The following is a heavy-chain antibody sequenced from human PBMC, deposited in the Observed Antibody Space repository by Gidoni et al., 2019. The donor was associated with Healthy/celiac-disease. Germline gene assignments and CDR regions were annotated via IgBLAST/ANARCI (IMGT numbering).Heavy chain of an antibody. J-gene: IGHJ1*01. Sequence: EVQLLESGGGLVQPGGSLRLSCAASGFTFSSYAMSWVRQAPGKGLDWVSAISGSGGSKYYADSVKGRFTISRDNSKNTLYLQMNSLRAEDTAVYYCAKVPAEDIVVVPAAAELYFQHWGQGTLVTVSS. D-gene: IGHD2-2*01. V-gene: IGHV3-23*01. CDR3: AKVPAEDIVVVPAAAELYFQH. CDR2: ISGSGGSK. CDR1: GFTFSSYA.